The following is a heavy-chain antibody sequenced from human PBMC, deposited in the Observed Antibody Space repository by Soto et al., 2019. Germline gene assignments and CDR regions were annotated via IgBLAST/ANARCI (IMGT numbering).Heavy chain of an antibody. CDR1: GGSISSSSFY. D-gene: IGHD3-10*01. V-gene: IGHV4-39*02. CDR2: IFYSGNT. CDR3: ATKRYSSGGPSGLRT. J-gene: IGHJ5*02. Sequence: QLQLQESGPGLVKPSETLSLTCTVSGGSISSSSFYWTWIRQPPGKRLEWIGSIFYSGNTYYNPSLSRRVTISVDTSKNHFSLNLSSVTAADTAVYYCATKRYSSGGPSGLRTWGQGTLVIVSS.